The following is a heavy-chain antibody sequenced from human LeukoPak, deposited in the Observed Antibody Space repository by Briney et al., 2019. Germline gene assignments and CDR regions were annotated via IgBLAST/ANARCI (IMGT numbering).Heavy chain of an antibody. CDR2: ISGSGDST. J-gene: IGHJ3*02. Sequence: GGSLRLSCAASGFTFSSHAMNWVRQAPGKGLNWVSGISGSGDSTLYADSVKGRFTISRDNSKKTLYLQMNSLRADDTAVYYCAKDARWLAPGTFDIWGQGTMVTVS. V-gene: IGHV3-23*01. D-gene: IGHD6-19*01. CDR3: AKDARWLAPGTFDI. CDR1: GFTFSSHA.